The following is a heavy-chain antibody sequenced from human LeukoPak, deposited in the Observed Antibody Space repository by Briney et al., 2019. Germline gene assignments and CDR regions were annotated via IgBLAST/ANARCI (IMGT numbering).Heavy chain of an antibody. J-gene: IGHJ4*02. CDR3: AVIVPAAIWANFDY. CDR1: GFTFSSYA. V-gene: IGHV3-30-3*01. D-gene: IGHD2-2*01. Sequence: GGSLRLSCAASGFTFSSYAMHWVRQAPGKGLEWVAVISYDGSNKYYADSVKGRFTISRDNSKNTLYLQMNSLRAEDTAVYYCAVIVPAAIWANFDYWGQGTLVTVSS. CDR2: ISYDGSNK.